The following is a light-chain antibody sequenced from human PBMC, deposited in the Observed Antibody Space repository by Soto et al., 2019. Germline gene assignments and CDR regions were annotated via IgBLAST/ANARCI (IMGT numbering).Light chain of an antibody. CDR3: QQTYKSPFT. CDR1: QSINSY. Sequence: DIQMTQSPSSLSASVGDRITITCRSSQSINSYLNWYQQKPGQAPELLIFGAFNLQSGVPSRFSGSGSGTDFTLTISSLRPEDFATYSCQQTYKSPFTFAQGTRLEIK. J-gene: IGKJ5*01. CDR2: GAF. V-gene: IGKV1-39*01.